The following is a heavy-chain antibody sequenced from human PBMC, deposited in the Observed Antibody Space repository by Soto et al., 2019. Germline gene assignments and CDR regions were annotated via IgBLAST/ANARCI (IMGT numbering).Heavy chain of an antibody. CDR1: GGSISSSNW. CDR3: ARNAHDSSGYYDY. D-gene: IGHD3-22*01. V-gene: IGHV4-4*02. CDR2: IYHSGST. Sequence: GPAIPSETLSLTCAVSGGSISSSNWWSWVRQPPGKGLEWIGEIYHSGSTNYNPSLKSRVTISVDKSKNQFSLKLSSVTAADTAVYYCARNAHDSSGYYDYWGQGTLVTVSS. J-gene: IGHJ4*02.